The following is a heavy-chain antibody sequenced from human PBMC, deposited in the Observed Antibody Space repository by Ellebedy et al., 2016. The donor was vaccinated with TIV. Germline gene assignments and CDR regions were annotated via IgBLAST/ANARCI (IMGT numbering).Heavy chain of an antibody. CDR1: GFTFGSYG. D-gene: IGHD1-14*01. Sequence: GESLKISCAASGFTFGSYGMHWVRQAPGKGLEWVAVIWYDGSEKYYADSVKGRFSISRDNSKNTLYLQMNSLRAADTGVYYCARVWQLYNFDYWGQGALVTVSS. CDR2: IWYDGSEK. J-gene: IGHJ4*02. V-gene: IGHV3-33*08. CDR3: ARVWQLYNFDY.